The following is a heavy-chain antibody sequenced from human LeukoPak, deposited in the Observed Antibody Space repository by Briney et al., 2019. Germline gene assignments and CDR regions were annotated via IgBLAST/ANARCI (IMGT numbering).Heavy chain of an antibody. CDR2: ISYDGSNK. Sequence: GGSLRLSCAASGFTFSSYGMHWVRQAPGKGLEWVAVISYDGSNKYYADSVKGRFTISRDNSKNTLYLQMNSLRAEDTAVYYCAKDLTEYNWFDPWGQGTLVTVSS. CDR3: AKDLTEYNWFDP. J-gene: IGHJ5*02. CDR1: GFTFSSYG. V-gene: IGHV3-30*18.